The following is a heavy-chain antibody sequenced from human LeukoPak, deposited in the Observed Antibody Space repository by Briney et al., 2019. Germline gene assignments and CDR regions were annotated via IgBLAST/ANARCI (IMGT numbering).Heavy chain of an antibody. V-gene: IGHV3-30-3*01. CDR2: ISYDGSNK. J-gene: IGHJ4*02. Sequence: GGSLRLSCAASGFTFSNYVMHWVRQAPGKGLEWVAVISYDGSNKNYADSVKGRFTISRDNFKNTLYLQMNSLRAEDTAVYYCAKDRSGYGSDFDYWGQGTLVTVSS. CDR3: AKDRSGYGSDFDY. D-gene: IGHD3-10*01. CDR1: GFTFSNYV.